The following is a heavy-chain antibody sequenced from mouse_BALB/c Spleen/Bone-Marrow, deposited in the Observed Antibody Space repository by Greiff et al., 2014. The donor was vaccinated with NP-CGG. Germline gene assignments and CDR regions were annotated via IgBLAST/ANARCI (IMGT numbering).Heavy chain of an antibody. Sequence: EVNVVESGAELAKPGASVKLSCTASGFNIKDTYMHWVKQRPEQGLEWIGRIDPANGDTKYDPKFQGKATITADTSSNTAYLQLSSLTSEDTAVYYCTKPSFYYGSSYWYFDVWGAGTTVTVSS. CDR3: TKPSFYYGSSYWYFDV. CDR2: IDPANGDT. CDR1: GFNIKDTY. D-gene: IGHD1-1*01. V-gene: IGHV14-3*02. J-gene: IGHJ1*01.